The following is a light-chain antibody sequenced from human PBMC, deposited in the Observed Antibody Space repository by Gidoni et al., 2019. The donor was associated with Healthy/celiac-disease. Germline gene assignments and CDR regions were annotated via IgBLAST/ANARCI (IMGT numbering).Light chain of an antibody. Sequence: EIVLTQSPGTLSVSPGERATLSCRASQSVSSSYLAWYQQKPGQAPRLLIYGASSRATGIPDRFSGSGSGTDVTLTISRLEPEDFAVYYCQQYGSSRTFXQXTKVEIK. J-gene: IGKJ1*01. CDR2: GAS. CDR1: QSVSSSY. V-gene: IGKV3-20*01. CDR3: QQYGSSRT.